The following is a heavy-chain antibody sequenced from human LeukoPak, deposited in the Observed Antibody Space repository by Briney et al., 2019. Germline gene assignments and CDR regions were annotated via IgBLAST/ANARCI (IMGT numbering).Heavy chain of an antibody. CDR1: GGSISSGGYY. V-gene: IGHV4-31*03. CDR3: ARFITIFGVAVDAFDI. Sequence: SETLSLTCTVSGGSISSGGYYWSWIRQHPGKGLEWIGYIYYSGSTYYNPSLKSRVTISVDTSKNQFSLKLSSVTAADTAVYYCARFITIFGVAVDAFDIWGQGTMVTVSS. J-gene: IGHJ3*02. D-gene: IGHD3-3*01. CDR2: IYYSGST.